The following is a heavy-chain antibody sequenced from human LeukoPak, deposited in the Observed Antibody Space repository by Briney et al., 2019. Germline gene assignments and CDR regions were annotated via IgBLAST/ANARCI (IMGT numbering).Heavy chain of an antibody. V-gene: IGHV3-13*04. CDR3: ARDRHYYGSGSYYYYYGMDV. J-gene: IGHJ6*02. CDR2: IGTAGDT. CDR1: GFTFSRYD. D-gene: IGHD3-10*01. Sequence: GGSLRLSCAASGFTFSRYDMHWVRQATGKGLEWVSAIGTAGDTYYPGSVKGRFTISRENAKNSLYLQMNSLRAGDTAVYYCARDRHYYGSGSYYYYYGMDVWGQGTTVTVSS.